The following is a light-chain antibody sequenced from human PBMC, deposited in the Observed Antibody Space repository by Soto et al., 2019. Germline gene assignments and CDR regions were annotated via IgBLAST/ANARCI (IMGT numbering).Light chain of an antibody. CDR3: SSYTSSTSYV. Sequence: QSVLTQPASVSGSPGQSITISCTGTSSDVGGYNFVSWYQQHPGKAPKLMISEVSNRPSGVSIRFSGSKSGNTASLTISGLQADDEADYYCSSYTSSTSYVLGTGTKLTVL. CDR2: EVS. J-gene: IGLJ1*01. CDR1: SSDVGGYNF. V-gene: IGLV2-14*01.